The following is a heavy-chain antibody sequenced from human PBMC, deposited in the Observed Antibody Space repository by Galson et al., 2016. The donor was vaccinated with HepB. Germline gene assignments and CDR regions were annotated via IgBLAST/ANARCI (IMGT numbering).Heavy chain of an antibody. CDR3: VRERLLRYFDLFPSGYYGMDV. CDR2: INDGGSA. V-gene: IGHV4-34*01. J-gene: IGHJ6*02. D-gene: IGHD3-9*01. Sequence: PGKGLEWIGEINDGGSANYSPSLKTRVTISIDTSKNQFSLNLSSVTAADTAIYYCVRERLLRYFDLFPSGYYGMDVWGQGTTVTVSS.